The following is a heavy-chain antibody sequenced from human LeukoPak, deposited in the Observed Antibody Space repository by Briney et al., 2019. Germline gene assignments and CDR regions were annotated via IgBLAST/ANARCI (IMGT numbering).Heavy chain of an antibody. J-gene: IGHJ4*02. D-gene: IGHD6-19*01. CDR2: INRSRST. CDR3: ARGRSTGHRIGCLR. CDR1: GGTFSSYC. V-gene: IGHV4-34*01. Sequence: PAGTLRLSCAASGGTFSSYCLNWVRQPPGKGLEWIGEINRSRSTNYKPCLNTRATKSVATSKNQFSLTPSSVTAADTAVYYCARGRSTGHRIGCLRWSPGTLVTVSS.